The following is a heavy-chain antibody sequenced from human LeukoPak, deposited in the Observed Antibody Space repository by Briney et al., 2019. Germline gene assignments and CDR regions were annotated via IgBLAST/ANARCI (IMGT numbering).Heavy chain of an antibody. CDR1: GFTFSSYA. CDR2: ISGSGGST. V-gene: IGHV3-23*01. D-gene: IGHD6-19*01. CDR3: AKALTYSSGWQDY. Sequence: GGSLRLSCAVSGFTFSSYAMSWVRQAPGKGLEWVSAISGSGGSTYYADSVKGRFTISRDNSKNTLYLQMNSLRAEDTAVYYCAKALTYSSGWQDYWGQGTLVTVSS. J-gene: IGHJ4*02.